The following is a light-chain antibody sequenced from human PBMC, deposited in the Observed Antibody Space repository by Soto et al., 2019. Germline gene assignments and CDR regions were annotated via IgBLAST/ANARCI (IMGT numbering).Light chain of an antibody. CDR3: QQSYSTPPT. V-gene: IGKV1-39*01. CDR1: QSISSY. Sequence: DIQMTQSPSSLSASVGDRVTITCRASQSISSYLNWYQQKPGKAPKLLIYAASSLQSGVPSRFSGSGSGTDFTFTISSLQPEDFATYYCQQSYSTPPTFGQGTKVDI. CDR2: AAS. J-gene: IGKJ1*01.